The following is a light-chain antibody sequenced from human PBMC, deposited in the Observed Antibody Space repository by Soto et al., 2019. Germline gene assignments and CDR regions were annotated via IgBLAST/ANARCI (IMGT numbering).Light chain of an antibody. J-gene: IGLJ3*02. Sequence: QSVLTQPPSVSGAPGQRITISCTGSSSNIGANQNVHWYQHLPETAPKLLISDNNNRLPGVPDRFSGSTSGTSASLAITDLQAEDEADYYCQSYDTSLRGWVFGGGTKLTVL. V-gene: IGLV1-40*01. CDR3: QSYDTSLRGWV. CDR1: SSNIGANQN. CDR2: DNN.